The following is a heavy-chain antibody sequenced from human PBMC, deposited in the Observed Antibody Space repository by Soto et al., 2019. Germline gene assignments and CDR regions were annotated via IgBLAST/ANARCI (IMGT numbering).Heavy chain of an antibody. Sequence: GGSLRLSCAASGFTFSDYHMSWIRQAPGKGLEWVSYISSSGSTIYYADSVKGRFTISRDNAKNSLYLQMNSLRAEDTAVYYCAREGLTGSHGRADLFDPWGQGTLVTVSS. J-gene: IGHJ5*02. CDR1: GFTFSDYH. CDR3: AREGLTGSHGRADLFDP. D-gene: IGHD3-9*01. V-gene: IGHV3-11*04. CDR2: ISSSGSTI.